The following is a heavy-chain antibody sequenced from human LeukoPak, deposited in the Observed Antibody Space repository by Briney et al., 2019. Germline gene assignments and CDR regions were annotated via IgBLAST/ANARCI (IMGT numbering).Heavy chain of an antibody. CDR2: IYYSGST. CDR1: GFSLSSYY. CDR3: ARHRGHIYGYGKLYYFDY. Sequence: SETLSLTCTVSGFSLSSYYWSWVRQPPGKGLEWVAYIYYSGSTNYNPSRKSRVTISVDPSKNQFSLMLSAMTAADTAVYYCARHRGHIYGYGKLYYFDYWGQGTLVTVSS. J-gene: IGHJ4*02. D-gene: IGHD5-18*01. V-gene: IGHV4-59*08.